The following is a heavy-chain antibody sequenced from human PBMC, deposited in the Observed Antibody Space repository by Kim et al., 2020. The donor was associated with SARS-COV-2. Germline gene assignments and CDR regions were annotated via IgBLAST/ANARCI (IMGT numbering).Heavy chain of an antibody. CDR2: DPGGGGRA. CDR3: AKAQPLSGRWFVCEY. Sequence: GGSLRLSCGASGFTVNNFAMSWVRQAPGKGLEWVSTDPGGGGRAFYADSVKGRFTISRDNYKNTVFLQMKSVRAEDTAVYYCAKAQPLSGRWFVCEYWGQGTLVSVSS. J-gene: IGHJ4*02. V-gene: IGHV3-23*01. D-gene: IGHD6-19*01. CDR1: GFTVNNFA.